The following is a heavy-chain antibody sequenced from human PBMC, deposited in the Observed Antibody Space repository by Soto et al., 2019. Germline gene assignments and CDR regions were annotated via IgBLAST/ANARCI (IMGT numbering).Heavy chain of an antibody. CDR3: VRRVSGNYDY. CDR2: ISSNGGNT. Sequence: EVQLAESGGGMVQPGGSLRLSCVASGFTFSSYDMHWVRQAPGKGLEYVSSISSNGGNTYYGNSVKGRFTISRDNSKNTLYLQMGSLGAEDMAVYYCVRRVSGNYDYWGQGTLVTVSS. V-gene: IGHV3-64*01. CDR1: GFTFSSYD. J-gene: IGHJ4*02. D-gene: IGHD1-7*01.